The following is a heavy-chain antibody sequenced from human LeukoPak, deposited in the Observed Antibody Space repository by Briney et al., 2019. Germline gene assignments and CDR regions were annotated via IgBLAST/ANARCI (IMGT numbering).Heavy chain of an antibody. CDR1: GYTFTSYG. CDR3: ARDLRDGSGSYYTGVDY. J-gene: IGHJ4*02. CDR2: ISAYNGNT. D-gene: IGHD3-10*01. Sequence: GASVKVSCKASGYTFTSYGISWVRQAPGQGLEWMGWISAYNGNTNYAQKLQGRVTMTTDTSTSTAYMELRSLRSDDTAVCYCARDLRDGSGSYYTGVDYWGQGTLVTVSS. V-gene: IGHV1-18*01.